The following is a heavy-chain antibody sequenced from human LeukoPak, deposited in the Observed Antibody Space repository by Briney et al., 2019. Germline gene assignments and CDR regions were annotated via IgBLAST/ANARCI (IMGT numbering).Heavy chain of an antibody. J-gene: IGHJ4*02. V-gene: IGHV4-34*01. CDR2: INHSGST. D-gene: IGHD3-22*01. Sequence: SETLSLTCAVYGGSFSGYDWSWIRQPPGKGLEWIGEINHSGSTNYNPSLKSRVTISVNTSKNQFSLKLSSVTAADTAVYYCARVSYYDSSGNRGAFDYWGQGTLVTVSS. CDR1: GGSFSGYD. CDR3: ARVSYYDSSGNRGAFDY.